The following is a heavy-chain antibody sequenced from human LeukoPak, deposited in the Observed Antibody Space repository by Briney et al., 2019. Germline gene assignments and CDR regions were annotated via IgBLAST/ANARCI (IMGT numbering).Heavy chain of an antibody. CDR1: GFTFSSYA. V-gene: IGHV3-30-3*01. CDR3: ARGFLSGY. J-gene: IGHJ4*02. Sequence: GSLRLSCAASGFTFSSYAMSWVRQAPGKGLEWVAVISYDGSNKYYADSVKGRFTISRDNSKNTLYLQMNSLRAEDTAVYYCARGFLSGYWGQGTLVTVSS. CDR2: ISYDGSNK. D-gene: IGHD2/OR15-2a*01.